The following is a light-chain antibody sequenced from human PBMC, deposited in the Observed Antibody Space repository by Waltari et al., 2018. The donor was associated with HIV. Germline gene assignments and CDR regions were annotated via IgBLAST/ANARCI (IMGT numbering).Light chain of an antibody. J-gene: IGLJ2*01. Sequence: QLVLTQSPSASASLGASVKLTCTLSSGHSSYAIAWHQQQPEKGPRYLMKLNSDGSHSKRDGIPDRFSGSSSVAERYLPISSLQSEDEADYYCQTWCTGLVVFGGGTKLTVL. CDR1: SGHSSYA. CDR2: LNSDGSH. CDR3: QTWCTGLVV. V-gene: IGLV4-69*01.